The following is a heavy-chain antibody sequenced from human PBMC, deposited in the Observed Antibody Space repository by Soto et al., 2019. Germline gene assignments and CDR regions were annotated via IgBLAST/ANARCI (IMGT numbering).Heavy chain of an antibody. D-gene: IGHD2-8*01. Sequence: PSETLSLTCAVSGGSFNDYYWIWIRQPPGKGLEWIGYIYYSGSTYYNPSLKSRVTISVDTSKNQFSLKLSSVTAADTAVYYCARSDGYYYYGMDVWGQGTTVTVSS. CDR1: GGSFNDYY. CDR3: ARSDGYYYYGMDV. CDR2: IYYSGST. V-gene: IGHV4-59*06. J-gene: IGHJ6*02.